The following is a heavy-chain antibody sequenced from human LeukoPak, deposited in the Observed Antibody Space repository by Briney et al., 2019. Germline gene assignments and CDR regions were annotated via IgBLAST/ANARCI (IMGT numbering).Heavy chain of an antibody. Sequence: ASVKVSCKASGYTFTSYYMHWMRQAPGQGPEWMGIINPRGGSTDYSRKFQDRVTMSSDTSTSTVYIELSSLRSEDTAVYFCARVGVTAATADYWGQGTLVTVSS. CDR3: ARVGVTAATADY. CDR1: GYTFTSYY. V-gene: IGHV1-46*01. D-gene: IGHD6-25*01. J-gene: IGHJ4*02. CDR2: INPRGGST.